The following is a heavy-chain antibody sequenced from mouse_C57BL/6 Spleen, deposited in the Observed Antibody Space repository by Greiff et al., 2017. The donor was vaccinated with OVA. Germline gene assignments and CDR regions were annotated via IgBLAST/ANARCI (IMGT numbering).Heavy chain of an antibody. J-gene: IGHJ1*03. CDR1: GYAFSSSW. V-gene: IGHV1-82*01. CDR3: ARDGYGNYVGYFDV. D-gene: IGHD2-1*01. CDR2: IYPGDGDT. Sequence: VQLQQSGPELVKPGASVKISCKASGYAFSSSWMNWVKQRPGKGLEWIGRIYPGDGDTNYNGKFKGKATMTADKSSSTAYMQLSSLTSEDSAVYFCARDGYGNYVGYFDVWGTGTTVTVSS.